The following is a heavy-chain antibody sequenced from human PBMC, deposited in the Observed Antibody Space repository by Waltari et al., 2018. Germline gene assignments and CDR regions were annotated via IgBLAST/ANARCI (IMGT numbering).Heavy chain of an antibody. V-gene: IGHV4-61*02. Sequence: QVQLQESGPGLAKASQTLSLTCDVSGVSISNLNFYWSWIRQPAGKGLEWIGRIYRSGVTDYNPSLRGRATMFLDMSKNQFSLTVDSLIAADTAVYYCAVSPDTATSRAAFHFWGPGTTVSVSS. D-gene: IGHD5-18*01. CDR3: AVSPDTATSRAAFHF. CDR1: GVSISNLNFY. J-gene: IGHJ6*02. CDR2: IYRSGVT.